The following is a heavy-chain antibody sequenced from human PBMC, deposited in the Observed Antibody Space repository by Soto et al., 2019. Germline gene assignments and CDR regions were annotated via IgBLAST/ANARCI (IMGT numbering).Heavy chain of an antibody. D-gene: IGHD1-26*01. V-gene: IGHV1-2*02. J-gene: IGHJ5*02. CDR3: ARDLGGSMTSWFDP. Sequence: EASVKVSFKASGYTFTDYYVHWRRQAPGQGLEWMGWISPNDGDTNYVQKFQGRVTMTRDTSISTAFMELSRLRSDDTAVYYCARDLGGSMTSWFDPWGQGTLVTVS. CDR1: GYTFTDYY. CDR2: ISPNDGDT.